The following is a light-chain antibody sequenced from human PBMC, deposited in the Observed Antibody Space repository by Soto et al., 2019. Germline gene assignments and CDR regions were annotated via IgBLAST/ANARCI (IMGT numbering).Light chain of an antibody. CDR2: NSN. J-gene: IGLJ2*01. CDR3: AAWDDCLDNGVV. CDR1: SSNIGSNS. Sequence: QSVLTQPPSASGTPGQRVTISCSGSSSNIGSNSVNWYQQLPGTAPKLLIYNSNQRPSGVPDRFSGSKSGTSASLAISGLQSEDEADYYCAAWDDCLDNGVVFGGGTKVTVL. V-gene: IGLV1-44*01.